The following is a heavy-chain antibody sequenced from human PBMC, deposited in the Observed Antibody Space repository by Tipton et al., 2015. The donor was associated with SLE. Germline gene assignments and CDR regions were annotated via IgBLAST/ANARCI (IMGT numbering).Heavy chain of an antibody. CDR3: AKDIVATTPIYGMDV. Sequence: QLVQSGGGVVQPGRSLRLSCAASGFTFSSYGMHWVRQAPGKGLEWVAVIWYDGSNKYYADSVKGRFTISRDNSKNTLYLQMNSLRAEDTAVYYCAKDIVATTPIYGMDVWGQGTTVTVSS. CDR1: GFTFSSYG. D-gene: IGHD5-12*01. CDR2: IWYDGSNK. J-gene: IGHJ6*02. V-gene: IGHV3-30*18.